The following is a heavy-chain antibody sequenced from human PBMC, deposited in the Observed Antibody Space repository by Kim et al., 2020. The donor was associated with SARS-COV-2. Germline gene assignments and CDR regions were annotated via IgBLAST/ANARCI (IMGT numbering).Heavy chain of an antibody. J-gene: IGHJ4*02. Sequence: SETLSLTCIVSSDSFSAYYWSWIRQIPGKRLEWIGYIFYSGGTNYNPSLKSRATISWDTSRNQFSLDLTSVTQAATAVYYCARSEGRASWHQFDYWGQG. CDR3: ARSEGRASWHQFDY. V-gene: IGHV4-59*01. CDR1: SDSFSAYY. CDR2: IFYSGGT.